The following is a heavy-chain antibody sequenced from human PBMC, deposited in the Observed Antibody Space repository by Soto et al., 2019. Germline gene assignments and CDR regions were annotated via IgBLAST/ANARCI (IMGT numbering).Heavy chain of an antibody. J-gene: IGHJ4*02. CDR2: INPSGGST. CDR1: GYTFTSYY. CDR3: ASSRGVYSSSWYREPSGFDY. D-gene: IGHD6-13*01. Sequence: ASVKVSCKASGYTFTSYYMHWVRQAPGQGLEWMGIINPSGGSTSYAQKFQGRVTMTRDTSTSTVYMELSSLRSEDTAVYYCASSRGVYSSSWYREPSGFDYWGQGTLVTVSS. V-gene: IGHV1-46*01.